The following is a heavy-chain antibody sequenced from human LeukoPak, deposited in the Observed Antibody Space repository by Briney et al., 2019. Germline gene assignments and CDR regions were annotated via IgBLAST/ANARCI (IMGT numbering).Heavy chain of an antibody. D-gene: IGHD4/OR15-4a*01. Sequence: GGSLRLSCAASGFTFSSYSMNWVRQAPGKGLEWVSFIYSGGSTHYSDSVKGRFTISRDNSKNTLYLQMNSLRAEDTAVYYCARPAGAYSHPYDYWGQGTLVTVSS. J-gene: IGHJ4*02. CDR1: GFTFSSYS. V-gene: IGHV3-53*01. CDR3: ARPAGAYSHPYDY. CDR2: IYSGGST.